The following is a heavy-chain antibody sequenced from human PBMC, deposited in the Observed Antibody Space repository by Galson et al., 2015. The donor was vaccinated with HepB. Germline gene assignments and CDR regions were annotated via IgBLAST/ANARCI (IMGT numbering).Heavy chain of an antibody. CDR1: GFTVSYDY. J-gene: IGHJ4*02. D-gene: IGHD2-15*01. Sequence: SLRLSCAASGFTVSYDYMTWVRQAPGKGQEWVSVIYSDYSTYYADSVKGRFTISRDNPNNTLYLQMNSLRAEDTAVYYCARSVMVAATLVYWGQGTLVTVSS. V-gene: IGHV3-66*01. CDR3: ARSVMVAATLVY. CDR2: IYSDYST.